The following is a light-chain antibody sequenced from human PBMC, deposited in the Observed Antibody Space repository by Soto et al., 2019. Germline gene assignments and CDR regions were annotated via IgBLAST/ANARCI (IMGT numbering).Light chain of an antibody. V-gene: IGKV3-20*01. CDR1: QSVSSSY. CDR3: QQYGSSPPT. Sequence: EIVLTQSPGTLSSSPGERATLSCRASQSVSSSYLAWYQQKPDQAPRLLIYGASSRATGIPDRFSGSGSGTDFILTISRLEPEDFAVYYCQQYGSSPPTFGRGTKVEIK. CDR2: GAS. J-gene: IGKJ1*01.